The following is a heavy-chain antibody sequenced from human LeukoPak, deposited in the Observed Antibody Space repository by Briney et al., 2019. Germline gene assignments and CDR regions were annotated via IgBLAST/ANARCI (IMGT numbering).Heavy chain of an antibody. CDR2: IFYSGST. V-gene: IGHV4-59*01. Sequence: SETLSLTRTISAGSISGYYWSWIRQPPGKGLEWIGYIFYSGSTNYNPSLKSRVTISVHTSKNQFSLNLNSVTAADTAVYYCARGRTFDPWGQGTLVTVSS. CDR3: ARGRTFDP. CDR1: AGSISGYY. D-gene: IGHD5-24*01. J-gene: IGHJ5*02.